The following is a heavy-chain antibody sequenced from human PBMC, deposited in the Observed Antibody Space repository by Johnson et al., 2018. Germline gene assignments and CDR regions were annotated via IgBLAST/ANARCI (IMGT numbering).Heavy chain of an antibody. CDR2: IIPVFGTT. CDR3: ARGYCGGDCYSLSIDV. J-gene: IGHJ4*02. CDR1: GDTFNSYG. Sequence: QVQLVESGAEVKKPGSSVKVSCKASGDTFNSYGINWVRQAPGQGLEWMGGIIPVFGTTNYAQKFQGRVTITADESTSTDCMELSSLTSEDTAVYYCARGYCGGDCYSLSIDVWGQGTLVIVSS. V-gene: IGHV1-69*01. D-gene: IGHD2-21*02.